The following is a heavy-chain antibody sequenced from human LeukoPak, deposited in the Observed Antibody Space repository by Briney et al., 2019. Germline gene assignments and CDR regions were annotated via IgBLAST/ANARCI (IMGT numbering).Heavy chain of an antibody. D-gene: IGHD6-25*01. V-gene: IGHV1-2*02. CDR1: GYTFTGYY. J-gene: IGHJ4*02. Sequence: ASVKVSCKASGYTFTGYYMHWVRQAPGQGVEWMEWINPNSGGTNYAQKFQGRVTMTRDTSISTAYMELSRLRSDDTAVYYCARARTPSGPDYWGQGTLVTVSS. CDR2: INPNSGGT. CDR3: ARARTPSGPDY.